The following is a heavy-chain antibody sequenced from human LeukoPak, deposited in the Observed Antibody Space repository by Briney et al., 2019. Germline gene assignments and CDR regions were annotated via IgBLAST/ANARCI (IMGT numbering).Heavy chain of an antibody. V-gene: IGHV3-43D*03. D-gene: IGHD2-15*01. CDR3: AKDSVSPWSSNYYYYMDV. Sequence: GGSLRLSCAASGFTFDDYAMHWVRQAPGKGLEWVSLISWDGGSTYYADSVKGRFTISRDNSKNSLYLQMNSLRAEDTALYYCAKDSVSPWSSNYYYYMDVWGKGTTVTVSS. CDR2: ISWDGGST. CDR1: GFTFDDYA. J-gene: IGHJ6*03.